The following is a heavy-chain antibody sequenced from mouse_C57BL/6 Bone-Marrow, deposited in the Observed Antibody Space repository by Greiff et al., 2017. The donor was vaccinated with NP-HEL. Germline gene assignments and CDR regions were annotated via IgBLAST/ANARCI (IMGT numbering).Heavy chain of an antibody. J-gene: IGHJ3*01. Sequence: EVQLQQSGAELVRPGASVKLSCTASGFNIKDDYMHWVKQRPEQGLEWIGWIDPENGDTEYASKFQGKATITADTSSNTAYLQLSSLTSEDTAVYYCTTWGGYYYGSEAYWGQGTLVTVSA. CDR1: GFNIKDDY. CDR3: TTWGGYYYGSEAY. CDR2: IDPENGDT. V-gene: IGHV14-4*01. D-gene: IGHD1-1*01.